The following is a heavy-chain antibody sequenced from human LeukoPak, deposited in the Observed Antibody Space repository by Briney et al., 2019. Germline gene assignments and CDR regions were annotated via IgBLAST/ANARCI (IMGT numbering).Heavy chain of an antibody. CDR1: GGSISYYY. CDR3: ARDSRYSDNSGYYYSHYYMDV. CDR2: IYNSWTT. Sequence: SETLSLTCTVSGGSISYYYWSWLRQPPGKGLEWIGYIYNSWTTRYHPSLMSRVTISVDTSKNQFSLNLRSVTAADTAVYYCARDSRYSDNSGYYYSHYYMDVWGKGTTVTVSS. V-gene: IGHV4-59*01. D-gene: IGHD3-22*01. J-gene: IGHJ6*03.